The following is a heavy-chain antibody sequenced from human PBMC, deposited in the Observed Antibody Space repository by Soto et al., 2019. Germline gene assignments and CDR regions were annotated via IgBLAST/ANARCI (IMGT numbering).Heavy chain of an antibody. V-gene: IGHV1-69*01. CDR1: GGTFSSYA. CDR3: ARYCSGGSCYSNKSYYYYGMDV. D-gene: IGHD2-15*01. Sequence: QVQLVQSGAEVKKPGSSVKVSCKASGGTFSSYAISWVRQAPGQGLEWMGGIIPIFGTANYAQKFQGRVTITADEPTSTAYMELSSLRSEDTAVYYCARYCSGGSCYSNKSYYYYGMDVWGQGTTVTVSS. CDR2: IIPIFGTA. J-gene: IGHJ6*02.